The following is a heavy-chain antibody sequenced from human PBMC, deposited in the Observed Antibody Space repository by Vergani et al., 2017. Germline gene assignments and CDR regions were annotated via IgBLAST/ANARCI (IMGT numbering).Heavy chain of an antibody. CDR3: AHRRGGSGSYYNHLFDS. V-gene: IGHV2-5*01. CDR1: GFSLSTSGVG. Sequence: QITLKESGPTLVKPTQTLTLTCTFSGFSLSTSGVGVGWIRQPPGKALEWLALIYWNDDNRYSPSLKSRLTITKDTSKNQVVLTITNMDPVDTATYYCAHRRGGSGSYYNHLFDSWGQGTLVTVSS. CDR2: IYWNDDN. D-gene: IGHD3-10*01. J-gene: IGHJ4*02.